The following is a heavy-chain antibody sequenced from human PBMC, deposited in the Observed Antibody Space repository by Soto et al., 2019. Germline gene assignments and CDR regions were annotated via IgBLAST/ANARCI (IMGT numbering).Heavy chain of an antibody. D-gene: IGHD2-15*01. CDR2: IYYSGST. V-gene: IGHV4-30-4*01. J-gene: IGHJ5*02. CDR1: GGSISSGDYY. CDR3: ARGESYCSGGSCCSAYHDDRYNWFDP. Sequence: QVQLQESGPGLVKPSQTLSLTCTVSGGSISSGDYYWSWIRQPPGKGLEWIGYIYYSGSTYYNPSLKSRVTISVDTAQNPFSLKLSSVTAADTAVYYCARGESYCSGGSCCSAYHDDRYNWFDPWGQGTLVTVSS.